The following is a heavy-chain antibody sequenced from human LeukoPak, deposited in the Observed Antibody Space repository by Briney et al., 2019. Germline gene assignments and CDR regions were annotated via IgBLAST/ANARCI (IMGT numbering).Heavy chain of an antibody. V-gene: IGHV4-59*08. CDR2: IHSVGHT. Sequence: SETLSLNCTVSDDSISSFYWGWIRQPPGKGLESIGYIHSVGHTNYNTSLKSRVSMSIDTSKKQFSLQVTSVTATDTAVYYCARHITNSGSAFDLWGRGTLVSVSS. J-gene: IGHJ2*01. CDR1: DDSISSFY. CDR3: ARHITNSGSAFDL. D-gene: IGHD3-10*01.